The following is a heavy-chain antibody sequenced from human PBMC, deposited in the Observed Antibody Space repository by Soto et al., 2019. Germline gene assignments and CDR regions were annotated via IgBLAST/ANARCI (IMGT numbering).Heavy chain of an antibody. CDR1: GGTFSSYA. CDR2: IIPIFGTA. D-gene: IGHD3-10*01. J-gene: IGHJ6*02. V-gene: IGHV1-69*13. CDR3: ARGGSGAGSYYYYYYYYGMDV. Sequence: SVKVSCKASGGTFSSYAISWVRQAPGQGLEWMGGIIPIFGTANYAQKFQGRVTITADESTSTAYMELSSLRSEDTAVYYCARGGSGAGSYYYYYYYYGMDVWGQGTTVTVS.